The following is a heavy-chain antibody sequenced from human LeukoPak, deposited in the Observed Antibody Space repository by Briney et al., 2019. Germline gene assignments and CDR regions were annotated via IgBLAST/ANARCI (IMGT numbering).Heavy chain of an antibody. Sequence: ASVKVSCEASGGTFSSYAISWVRQAPGQGLEWMGRIIPIFGTANYAQKFQGRVTITTDESTSTAYMELSSLRSEDTAVYYCARDFYDSSGYYYVPDYWGQGTLVTVSS. CDR1: GGTFSSYA. V-gene: IGHV1-69*05. D-gene: IGHD3-22*01. CDR3: ARDFYDSSGYYYVPDY. CDR2: IIPIFGTA. J-gene: IGHJ4*02.